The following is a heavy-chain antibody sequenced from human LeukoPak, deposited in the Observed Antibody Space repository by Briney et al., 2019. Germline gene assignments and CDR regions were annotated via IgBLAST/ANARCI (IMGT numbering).Heavy chain of an antibody. CDR1: GFTFSSYA. CDR3: AKGEDFSSTSCYTPDY. D-gene: IGHD2-2*02. J-gene: IGHJ4*02. V-gene: IGHV3-23*01. CDR2: ISGSGGST. Sequence: GGSLRLSCAASGFTFSSYAMSWVRQAPGKGLEWVSAISGSGGSTYYADSVKGRFTISRDNSKNTLYLQMNSLRAEDTAVYYCAKGEDFSSTSCYTPDYWGQGTLVTVSS.